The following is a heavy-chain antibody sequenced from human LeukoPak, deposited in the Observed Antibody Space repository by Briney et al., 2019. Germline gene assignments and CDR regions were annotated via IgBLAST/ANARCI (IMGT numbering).Heavy chain of an antibody. J-gene: IGHJ4*02. V-gene: IGHV4-34*01. CDR3: ARDGIVGARNEPDY. D-gene: IGHD1-26*01. Sequence: SETLSLTCAVYGGSFSGYYWSWIRQPPGKGLEWIGSIYLSGSTYYNPSLKSRVTISVDTSKNQFSLKLSSVTAADTAVYYCARDGIVGARNEPDYWGQGILVTVSS. CDR2: IYLSGST. CDR1: GGSFSGYY.